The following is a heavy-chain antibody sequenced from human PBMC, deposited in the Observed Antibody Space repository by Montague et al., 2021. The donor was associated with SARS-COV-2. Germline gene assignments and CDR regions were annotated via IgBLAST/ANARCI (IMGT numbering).Heavy chain of an antibody. V-gene: IGHV4-39*07. CDR1: GRSISSSSYY. CDR2: IYYSGST. Sequence: SDTLSLTRTVSGRSISSSSYYWGWIRQPPGKGLEWIGSIYYSGSTYYNPSLKSRVTISVDTSKNQFSLKRSSVTAADTAVYYCARVGRQQLVRLSGMDVWGQGTTVTVSS. CDR3: ARVGRQQLVRLSGMDV. D-gene: IGHD6-13*01. J-gene: IGHJ6*02.